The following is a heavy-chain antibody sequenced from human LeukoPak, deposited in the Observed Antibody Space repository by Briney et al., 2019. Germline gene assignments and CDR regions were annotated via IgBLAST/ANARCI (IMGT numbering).Heavy chain of an antibody. Sequence: SETLSLTCTVSGGSISSSSYYWGWIRQPPGKGLEWIGSIYYSGGTYYNPSLKSRVTISVDTSKNQFSLKLSSVTAADTAVYYWARHSCVTTVTTFDYWCQGTLVTVSS. CDR2: IYYSGGT. CDR3: ARHSCVTTVTTFDY. CDR1: GGSISSSSYY. D-gene: IGHD4-17*01. V-gene: IGHV4-39*01. J-gene: IGHJ4*02.